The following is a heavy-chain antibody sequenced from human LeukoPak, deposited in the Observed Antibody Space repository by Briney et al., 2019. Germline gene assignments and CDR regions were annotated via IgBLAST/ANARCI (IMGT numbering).Heavy chain of an antibody. CDR2: ISSSGST. Sequence: SETLSLTCTVSGDSISSGDYYWSWIRQPAGKGLEWIGRISSSGSTNYNPSLKSRVTISVDTSKNQFSLKLSSVTAADTAVYYCARENMFYYDSSGYSAFDIWGQGTLVTVSS. CDR3: ARENMFYYDSSGYSAFDI. D-gene: IGHD3-22*01. J-gene: IGHJ3*02. V-gene: IGHV4-61*02. CDR1: GDSISSGDYY.